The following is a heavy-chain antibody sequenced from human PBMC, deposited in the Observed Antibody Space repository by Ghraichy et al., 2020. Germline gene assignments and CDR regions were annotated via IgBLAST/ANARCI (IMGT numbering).Heavy chain of an antibody. Sequence: GGSLRLSCAASGLTFSSNWMSWVRQAPGKGLEWVATIKQDGSEKYYVDSVKGRFTISRDNAKNSLYLQMSSLRAEDTAVYYCVRDRSATETTDNWGQGTLVTVSS. CDR1: GLTFSSNW. CDR3: VRDRSATETTDN. CDR2: IKQDGSEK. D-gene: IGHD4-17*01. V-gene: IGHV3-7*01. J-gene: IGHJ4*02.